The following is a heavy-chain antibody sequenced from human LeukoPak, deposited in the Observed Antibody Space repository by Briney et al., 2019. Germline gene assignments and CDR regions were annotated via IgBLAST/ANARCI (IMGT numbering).Heavy chain of an antibody. CDR3: ARRSGYSYGYDY. D-gene: IGHD5-18*01. V-gene: IGHV4-38-2*01. J-gene: IGHJ4*02. CDR1: GYSISSGYY. Sequence: SETLSLTCAVSGYSISSGYYWGRIRQPPGKGLEWIGSIYHSGSTYYNPSLKSRVTISVDTSKNQFSLKLSSVTAADTAVYYCARRSGYSYGYDYWGQGTLVTVSS. CDR2: IYHSGST.